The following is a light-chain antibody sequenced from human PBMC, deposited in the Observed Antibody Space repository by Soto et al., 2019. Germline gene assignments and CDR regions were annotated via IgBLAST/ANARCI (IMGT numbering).Light chain of an antibody. Sequence: IQMTQSPPSLSVSVGDRVTITCQASQDISNYLGWYQQKPGKAPKLLIYAASSLQSGVPSRFSGSGSGTDFTLTISSLQPEDFATYYCLQDYNYPITFGQGTRLEIK. J-gene: IGKJ5*01. V-gene: IGKV1-6*01. CDR3: LQDYNYPIT. CDR1: QDISNY. CDR2: AAS.